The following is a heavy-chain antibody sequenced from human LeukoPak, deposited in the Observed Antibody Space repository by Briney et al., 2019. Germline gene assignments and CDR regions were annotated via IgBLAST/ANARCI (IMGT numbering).Heavy chain of an antibody. D-gene: IGHD2-21*01. J-gene: IGHJ4*02. V-gene: IGHV3-15*01. CDR1: GFTFIYAW. CDR3: VAGVGISDFDY. Sequence: GGSLRLSCAASGFTFIYAWMSWVRQAPGKGLEWVGRIKSKSDGGTTDYAAPVKGRFTISRDDSKNTLFLQMNSLKTEDTAVYYCVAGVGISDFDYWGQGTLVTVSS. CDR2: IKSKSDGGTT.